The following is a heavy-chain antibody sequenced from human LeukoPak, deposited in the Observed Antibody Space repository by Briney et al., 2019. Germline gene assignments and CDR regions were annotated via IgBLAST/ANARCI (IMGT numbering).Heavy chain of an antibody. J-gene: IGHJ4*02. D-gene: IGHD3-3*01. CDR1: GYTLTELS. V-gene: IGHV1-24*01. CDR3: TTGKGDFWSGYYDY. CDR2: FDPEDGET. Sequence: ASVKVSCKVSGYTLTELSMHWVRQAPGKGLEWMGGFDPEDGETIYAQKFQGRVTMTEDTSTDTAYMELSSLRSEDTAVYYCTTGKGDFWSGYYDYWGQGTLVTVSS.